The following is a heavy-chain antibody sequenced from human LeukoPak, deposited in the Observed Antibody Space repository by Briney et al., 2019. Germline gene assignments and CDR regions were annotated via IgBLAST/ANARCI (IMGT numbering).Heavy chain of an antibody. CDR2: IYYTGST. V-gene: IGHV4-39*01. CDR1: GGSISSGSYY. CDR3: ARRVARSSSGFDY. D-gene: IGHD6-6*01. Sequence: PSETLSLTCTVSGGSISSGSYYWSWIRQPAGKGLEWIGTIYYTGSTYYNPSLKSRVTVSVDTSKNQFSLKLTSVTAADTAVYYCARRVARSSSGFDYWGQGTLVTVSS. J-gene: IGHJ4*02.